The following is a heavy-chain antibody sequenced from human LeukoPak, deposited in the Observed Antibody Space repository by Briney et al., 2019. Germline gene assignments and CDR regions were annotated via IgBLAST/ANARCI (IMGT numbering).Heavy chain of an antibody. CDR2: ISSSGGTT. CDR3: AKDTGQWPVRTFDF. J-gene: IGHJ4*02. V-gene: IGHV3-23*01. D-gene: IGHD6-19*01. CDR1: GFTYGSYN. Sequence: PGGSLRLSCAASGFTYGSYNMNWVRQAPGKGLEWVSGISSSGGTTYHADSVKGRFTISRDNSKNTLYLQMNSLRAEDTAVYYCAKDTGQWPVRTFDFWGQGSLVTVSS.